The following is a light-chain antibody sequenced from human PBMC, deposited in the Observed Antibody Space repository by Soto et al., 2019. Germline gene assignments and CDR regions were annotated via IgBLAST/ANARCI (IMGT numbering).Light chain of an antibody. CDR2: DVT. V-gene: IGLV2-11*01. CDR1: SSDVGGYKY. J-gene: IGLJ1*01. Sequence: VLTQPRSVSGSPGQSVTISCTGTSSDVGGYKYVSWYQHHPGKAPRLMIYDVTKRPSGVPDRFSGSKSGNTASLTISGLQADDEADYFCCSYAGSYTYVFGTGTKVTVL. CDR3: CSYAGSYTYV.